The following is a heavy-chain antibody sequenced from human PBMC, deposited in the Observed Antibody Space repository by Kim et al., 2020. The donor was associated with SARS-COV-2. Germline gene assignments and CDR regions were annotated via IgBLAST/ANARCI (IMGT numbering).Heavy chain of an antibody. CDR3: ARAVAAAAGFDP. J-gene: IGHJ5*02. Sequence: NYAQKLQGRVTMTTDTSTSTAYMELRSLRSDDTAVYYCARAVAAAAGFDPWGQGTLVTVSS. V-gene: IGHV1-18*01. D-gene: IGHD6-13*01.